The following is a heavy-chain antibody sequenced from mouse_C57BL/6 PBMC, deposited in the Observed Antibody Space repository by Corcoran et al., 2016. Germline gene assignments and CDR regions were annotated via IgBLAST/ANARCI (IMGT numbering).Heavy chain of an antibody. V-gene: IGHV1-22*01. J-gene: IGHJ3*01. D-gene: IGHD1-1*01. CDR3: ARDHYGLGGFAY. CDR2: INPNNGGT. CDR1: GYTFTDYN. Sequence: EVQLQQSGPELVKPGASVKMSCKASGYTFTDYNMHWVKQSHGKSLEWIGYINPNNGGTSYNQKFKGKATLTVNKSSSTAYMELRSLTSEDSAVYYCARDHYGLGGFAYWGQGTLVTVSA.